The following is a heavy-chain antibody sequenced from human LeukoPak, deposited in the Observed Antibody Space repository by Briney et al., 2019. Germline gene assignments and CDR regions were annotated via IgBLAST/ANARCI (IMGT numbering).Heavy chain of an antibody. CDR2: IRFDGTNK. CDR1: GFTFNYYG. J-gene: IGHJ5*01. D-gene: IGHD4-17*01. V-gene: IGHV3-30*02. CDR3: ANPAQKYGDYSPPDS. Sequence: GGSLRLSCAASGFTFNYYGMHWVRQAPGKGLEWVAFIRFDGTNKYYAHSVKGRFTISRDNSKNTLYLQMNSLRPEDTAVYYCANPAQKYGDYSPPDSWGQGTLVTVSS.